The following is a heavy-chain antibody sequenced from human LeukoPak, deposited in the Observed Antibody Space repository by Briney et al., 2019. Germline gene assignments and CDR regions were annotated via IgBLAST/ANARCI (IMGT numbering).Heavy chain of an antibody. Sequence: SVKVSCKASGGTFSSYAISWVRQAPGQGLEWMGRIIPILGIANYAQKFQSRVTITADKSTSTAYMELSSLRSEDTAVYYCARERVEITIFGVVIPYFDYWGQGTLVTVSS. CDR2: IIPILGIA. J-gene: IGHJ4*02. V-gene: IGHV1-69*04. CDR3: ARERVEITIFGVVIPYFDY. CDR1: GGTFSSYA. D-gene: IGHD3-3*01.